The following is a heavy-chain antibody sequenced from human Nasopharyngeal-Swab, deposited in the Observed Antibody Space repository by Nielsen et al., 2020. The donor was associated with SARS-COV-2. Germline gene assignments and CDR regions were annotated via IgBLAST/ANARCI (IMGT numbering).Heavy chain of an antibody. CDR3: ARMDFIASRDY. V-gene: IGHV3-30-3*01. CDR1: GFTFSSYA. Sequence: GGSLRLSCAASGFTFSSYAMHWVRQAPGKGLEWVAVISYDGSNKYYADSVKGRFTISRDNSKNTLYLQMNSLRAEDTAVYYCARMDFIASRDYWGQGTLVTVSS. CDR2: ISYDGSNK. D-gene: IGHD6-13*01. J-gene: IGHJ4*02.